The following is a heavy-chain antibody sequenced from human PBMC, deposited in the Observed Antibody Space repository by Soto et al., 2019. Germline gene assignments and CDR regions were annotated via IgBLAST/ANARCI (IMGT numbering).Heavy chain of an antibody. D-gene: IGHD3-3*02. V-gene: IGHV4-30-4*01. CDR3: RRSSRFGTYV. CDR2: ISYSGTT. Sequence: PSETLSLTCTVSGGSXSSGKYYWSWIRQPPGKGLEWIGFISYSGTTHYSASLRSRVSISVDTSKNQFSLDLSSVTAADTAVYYCRRSSRFGTYVRGQGTAVTVSS. CDR1: GGSXSSGKYY. J-gene: IGHJ6*02.